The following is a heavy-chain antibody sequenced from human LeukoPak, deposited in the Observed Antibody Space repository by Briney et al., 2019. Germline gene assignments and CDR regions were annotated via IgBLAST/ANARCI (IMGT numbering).Heavy chain of an antibody. CDR2: IIPIFGTA. CDR3: ARQTGWYEPLSYEDY. J-gene: IGHJ4*02. CDR1: GGTFSSYA. V-gene: IGHV1-69*06. D-gene: IGHD6-19*01. Sequence: SVKVSCKASGGTFSSYAISWVRQAPGQGLEWMGGIIPIFGTANYAQKFQGRVTITADKSTSTAYMELSSLRSEDTAVYYCARQTGWYEPLSYEDYWGQGTLVTASS.